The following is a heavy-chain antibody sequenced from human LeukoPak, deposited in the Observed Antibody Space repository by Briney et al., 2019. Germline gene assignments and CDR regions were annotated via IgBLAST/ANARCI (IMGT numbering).Heavy chain of an antibody. CDR2: IGGRGGST. CDR3: GKEGGA. V-gene: IGHV3-23*01. D-gene: IGHD3-16*01. CDR1: GFRFSDFT. Sequence: GGSLRLSCAASGFRFSDFTMTRVRQAPGKRPEWVSAIGGRGGSTYYADSLGGRFTISRDNSKDMVYLQMNSLKVEDTATYYCGKEGGAWGQGTKVTVSS. J-gene: IGHJ5*02.